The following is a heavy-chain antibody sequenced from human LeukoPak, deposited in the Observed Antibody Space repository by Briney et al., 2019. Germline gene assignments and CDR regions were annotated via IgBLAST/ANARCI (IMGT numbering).Heavy chain of an antibody. V-gene: IGHV3-74*01. Sequence: GGSLRLSCAASGFTFSNYGMNWVRQAPGKGLEWVSRINTDGSSTSYADFVKGRFTISRDNAKNTLYLQMNSLRAEDTAVYYCAELGITMIGGVWGKGTTVTISS. CDR2: INTDGSST. J-gene: IGHJ6*04. CDR3: AELGITMIGGV. D-gene: IGHD3-10*02. CDR1: GFTFSNYG.